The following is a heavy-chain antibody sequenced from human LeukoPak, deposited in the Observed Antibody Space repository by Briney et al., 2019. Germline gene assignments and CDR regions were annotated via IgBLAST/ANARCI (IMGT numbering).Heavy chain of an antibody. J-gene: IGHJ4*02. CDR3: ARDPGEPYFDY. CDR2: ISSSSIYI. D-gene: IGHD1-14*01. Sequence: GGSRRLSCAASGFTFSSYSMNWVRQAPGKGLEWVSSISSSSIYIYYADSGKGRFTISRDNAKNSLYLQMNSLRAEDTAVYYCARDPGEPYFDYWGQGTLVTVSS. V-gene: IGHV3-21*01. CDR1: GFTFSSYS.